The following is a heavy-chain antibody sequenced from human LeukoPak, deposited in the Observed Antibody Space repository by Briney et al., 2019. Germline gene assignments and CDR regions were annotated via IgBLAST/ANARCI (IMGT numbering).Heavy chain of an antibody. CDR3: AKDTAMVTYRGYYYYGMDV. J-gene: IGHJ6*04. CDR1: GFTFSSYG. D-gene: IGHD5-18*01. Sequence: GRSLRLSCAASGFTFSSYGMHWVRQAPGKGLEWVAVIWYDGSNKYYADSVKGRFTISRDNSKNTLYLQMNSLRAEDTAVYYCAKDTAMVTYRGYYYYGMDVGGKGTTVTVSS. V-gene: IGHV3-33*06. CDR2: IWYDGSNK.